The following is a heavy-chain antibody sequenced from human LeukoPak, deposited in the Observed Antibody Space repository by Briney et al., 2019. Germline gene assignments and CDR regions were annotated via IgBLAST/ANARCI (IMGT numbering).Heavy chain of an antibody. CDR3: ARAPRGDFWGGYPDV. CDR1: GFTFSSYT. J-gene: IGHJ6*04. V-gene: IGHV4-39*07. Sequence: PGGSLRLSCAASGFTFSSYTMNWVRQAPGKGLEWIGSIYYTGSTYYNPSLNSRVTILVDTSKSQFSLKLTSVTAADTAVYYCARAPRGDFWGGYPDVWGKGTAVTVSS. D-gene: IGHD3-3*01. CDR2: IYYTGST.